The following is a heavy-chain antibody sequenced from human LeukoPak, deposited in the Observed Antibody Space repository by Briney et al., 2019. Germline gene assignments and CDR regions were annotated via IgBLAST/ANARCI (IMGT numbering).Heavy chain of an antibody. CDR2: IYYSGST. J-gene: IGHJ4*02. Sequence: SETLSLTCTVSGGSISSYYWSWIRQPSGKGLEWIGYIYYSGSTNYNPSLKSRVTISVDTSKNQFSLKLSSVTAADTAVYYCARRGDGYPYYFDYWGQGPLVTVSS. V-gene: IGHV4-59*08. D-gene: IGHD5-24*01. CDR3: ARRGDGYPYYFDY. CDR1: GGSISSYY.